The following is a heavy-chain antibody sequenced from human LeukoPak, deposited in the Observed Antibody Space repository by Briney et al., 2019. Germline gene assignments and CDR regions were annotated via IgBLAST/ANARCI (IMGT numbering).Heavy chain of an antibody. J-gene: IGHJ4*02. CDR1: GFTFDDYA. CDR2: ISWNSGSI. Sequence: PGGSLRLSCAASGFTFDDYAMHWVRQAPGKGLEWVSGISWNSGSIGYADSVKGRFTISRDNAKNSLYLQMNSLRAEDMALYYCAKDIRPKSGYARAYFDFWGQGTLVTVSS. CDR3: AKDIRPKSGYARAYFDF. V-gene: IGHV3-9*03. D-gene: IGHD3-3*01.